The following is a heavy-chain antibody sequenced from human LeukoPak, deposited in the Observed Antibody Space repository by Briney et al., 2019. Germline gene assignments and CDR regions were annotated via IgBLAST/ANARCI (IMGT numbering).Heavy chain of an antibody. Sequence: PGGSLRLPCAASGFTFSGYSMNWVRQAPGKGLEWVSYISSTGNTIAYADSVRGRFTISRDNAKNSLYLQMNSLRDDDTAVYYCARDSRYSFDYWGQGALVTVSS. CDR1: GFTFSGYS. CDR2: ISSTGNTI. V-gene: IGHV3-48*02. CDR3: ARDSRYSFDY. J-gene: IGHJ4*02. D-gene: IGHD2-15*01.